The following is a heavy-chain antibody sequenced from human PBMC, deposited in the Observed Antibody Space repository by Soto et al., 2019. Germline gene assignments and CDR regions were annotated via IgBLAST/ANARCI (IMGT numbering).Heavy chain of an antibody. Sequence: SETLSLTCAVYGGSFSGYYWSWIRQPPGKGLEWIGEINHSGSTNYNPSLKSRVTISVDTSKNQFSLKLSSVTAADTAVYYCARGSRRGIVVVPAAKGMDVWGQGTTVTVS. J-gene: IGHJ6*02. D-gene: IGHD2-2*01. V-gene: IGHV4-34*01. CDR3: ARGSRRGIVVVPAAKGMDV. CDR2: INHSGST. CDR1: GGSFSGYY.